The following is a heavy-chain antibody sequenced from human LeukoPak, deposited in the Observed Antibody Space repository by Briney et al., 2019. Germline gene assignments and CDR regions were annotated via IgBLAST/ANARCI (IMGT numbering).Heavy chain of an antibody. V-gene: IGHV3-7*01. Sequence: GGSLRLSCAASGFTFSSYWMSWVRQAPGKGLEWVANIKQDGSEKYYVDSVKGRFTISRDNAKNSLYLQMNSLRAEDTAVYYCARDFYWNYGNDAFDIWGQGTMVTVSS. J-gene: IGHJ3*02. CDR1: GFTFSSYW. D-gene: IGHD1-7*01. CDR2: IKQDGSEK. CDR3: ARDFYWNYGNDAFDI.